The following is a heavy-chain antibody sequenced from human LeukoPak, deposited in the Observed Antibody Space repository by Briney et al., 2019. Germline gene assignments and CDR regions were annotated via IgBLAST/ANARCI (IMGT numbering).Heavy chain of an antibody. CDR3: VKGFVHPTYYFEY. CDR2: ITGSGDGT. V-gene: IGHV3-23*01. CDR1: ALTFSSDA. J-gene: IGHJ4*02. D-gene: IGHD3-10*01. Sequence: GGSLGLSCAASALTFSSDAMMSVRQSPEKGLEWVSSITGSGDGTYYADSVRGRFTISRDNSKNTLYLQMNSLRAEDTAVYFCVKGFVHPTYYFEYWGQGTLVTVSS.